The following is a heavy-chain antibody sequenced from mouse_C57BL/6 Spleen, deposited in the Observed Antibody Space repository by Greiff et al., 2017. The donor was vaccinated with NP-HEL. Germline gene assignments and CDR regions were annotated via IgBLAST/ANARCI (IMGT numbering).Heavy chain of an antibody. D-gene: IGHD4-1*01. CDR1: GYAFSSSW. CDR2: IYPGDGDT. Sequence: VQLQQSGPELVKPGASVKISCKASGYAFSSSWMNWVKQRPGKGLEWIGRIYPGDGDTNYNGKFKGKATLTADKSSSTAYMQLSSLTSEDSAVYFCARGALTPFAYWGQGTLVTVSA. CDR3: ARGALTPFAY. J-gene: IGHJ3*01. V-gene: IGHV1-82*01.